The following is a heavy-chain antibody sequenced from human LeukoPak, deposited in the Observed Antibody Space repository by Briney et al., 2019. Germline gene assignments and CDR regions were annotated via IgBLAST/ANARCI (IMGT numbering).Heavy chain of an antibody. CDR3: ARSGWPYYFDH. J-gene: IGHJ4*02. CDR2: LHSDGSST. Sequence: HPGGSLRLSCGASGFIVSNYWMHWVRQAPGKGLVWVSRLHSDGSSTSYGDSVKGRFTISRDNADNTLYLQMNSLRAEDTAVYYCARSGWPYYFDHWGQGTLVTVSS. V-gene: IGHV3-74*01. CDR1: GFIVSNYW. D-gene: IGHD3-22*01.